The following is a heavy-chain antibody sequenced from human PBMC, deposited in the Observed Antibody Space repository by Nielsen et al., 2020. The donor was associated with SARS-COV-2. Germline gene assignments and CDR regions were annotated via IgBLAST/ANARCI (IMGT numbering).Heavy chain of an antibody. V-gene: IGHV4-59*12. CDR1: GGSISSYY. J-gene: IGHJ6*02. Sequence: SETLSLTCTVSGGSISSYYWSWIRQPPGKGLEWIGYIYDTGSTNYNPSLKSRVTISVDTSKKQFSLKLSSVTAADTAVYYCARPGYCTNGVCYFNGMDVWGQGTTVTVSS. CDR2: IYDTGST. D-gene: IGHD2-8*01. CDR3: ARPGYCTNGVCYFNGMDV.